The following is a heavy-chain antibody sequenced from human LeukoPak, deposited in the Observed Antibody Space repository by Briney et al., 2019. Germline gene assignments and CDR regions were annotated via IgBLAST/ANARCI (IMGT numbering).Heavy chain of an antibody. J-gene: IGHJ4*02. D-gene: IGHD6-19*01. V-gene: IGHV3-7*01. CDR3: AKVGRSGWPLDN. CDR2: INQDDTQK. Sequence: GGSLRLSCAASGFTFTYYWMSWVRQAPGKGLEWVANINQDDTQKYYVDSVKGRFAISKDNAKNSLCLQMNSLRVEDTAVYYCAKVGRSGWPLDNWGQGTLVTVSS. CDR1: GFTFTYYW.